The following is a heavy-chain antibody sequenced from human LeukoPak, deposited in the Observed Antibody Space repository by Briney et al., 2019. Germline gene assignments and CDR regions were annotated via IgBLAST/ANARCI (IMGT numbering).Heavy chain of an antibody. CDR2: INPILGMT. CDR3: ASGSYTVSLIDY. V-gene: IGHV1-69*04. D-gene: IGHD3-10*01. CDR1: GGTFSRNA. J-gene: IGHJ4*02. Sequence: SMKVSCKAFGGTFSRNAFTWVRQAPGQGLEWMGRINPILGMTNYAQKFQDRVSMSADKSTSTAYMELRSLRSEDTAVYYCASGSYTVSLIDYWGQGTLVTVSS.